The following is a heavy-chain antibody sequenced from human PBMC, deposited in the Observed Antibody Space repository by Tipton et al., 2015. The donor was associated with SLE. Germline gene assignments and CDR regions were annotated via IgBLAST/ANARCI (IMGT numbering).Heavy chain of an antibody. D-gene: IGHD2-2*01. V-gene: IGHV1-69*06. Sequence: QVQLVQSGAEVKKPGSSARVSCKTSGGTFTNYAFNWVRQAPGQGLEWVGKIVPLFGTTDYAPNFQGRVTFTADKSTKTAYMEVSSLTSADSAVYYCSAASSPRDYYMDVWGKGTAVSVSS. CDR2: IVPLFGTT. CDR3: SAASSPRDYYMDV. CDR1: GGTFTNYA. J-gene: IGHJ6*03.